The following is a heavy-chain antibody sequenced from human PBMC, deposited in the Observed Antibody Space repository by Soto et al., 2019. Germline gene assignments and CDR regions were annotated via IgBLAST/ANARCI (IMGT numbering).Heavy chain of an antibody. D-gene: IGHD3-10*01. V-gene: IGHV3-53*04. J-gene: IGHJ6*03. CDR1: GFTVSSSY. Sequence: EVQLVESGGGLVQPGGSLRLSCAASGFTVSSSYMSWVRQAPGKGLEWVSVIYSGGSTIYADSVKGRFTISSHKSENTLYLQMNSLRAEDTAVYYCARGSPDYYYYYYMDVGGKGTTVTVSS. CDR2: IYSGGST. CDR3: ARGSPDYYYYYYMDV.